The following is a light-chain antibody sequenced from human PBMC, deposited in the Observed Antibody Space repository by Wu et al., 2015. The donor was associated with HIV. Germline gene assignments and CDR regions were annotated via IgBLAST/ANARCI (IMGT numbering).Light chain of an antibody. CDR3: LQFKIHPRN. Sequence: AFQLTQSPYSLSASVGDRVTITCRASQDINNYLAWYQQKPGKAPKLLIYGASTLESGVPSRFRGSGSGTDFTLTINSLQPEDFATYYCLQFKIHPRNFGQGTKLEIK. V-gene: IGKV1-13*02. CDR2: GAS. CDR1: QDINNY. J-gene: IGKJ2*01.